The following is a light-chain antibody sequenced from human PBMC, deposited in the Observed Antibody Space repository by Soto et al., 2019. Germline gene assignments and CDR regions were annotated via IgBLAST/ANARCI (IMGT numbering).Light chain of an antibody. Sequence: QSVLTQPPSRSGTPGQRVTMSCSGSNSNIGRYSVNWYQHFPGTAPKILIYSDDERPSGVPDRFSGSKSGTSASLAISGLQSEDEAEYYCAAWDDNLNGPLFGGGTKLTVL. J-gene: IGLJ3*02. V-gene: IGLV1-44*01. CDR2: SDD. CDR3: AAWDDNLNGPL. CDR1: NSNIGRYS.